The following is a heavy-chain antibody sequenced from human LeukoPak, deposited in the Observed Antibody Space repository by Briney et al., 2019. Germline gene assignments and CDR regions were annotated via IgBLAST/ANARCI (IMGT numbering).Heavy chain of an antibody. Sequence: PGGALRLSCAASGFTFYDYAMHWVRQAPGKGLEWVSLTSGVGGSTYYADSVKGRFTISRDNSKTSLYLQMNSLRTEDTALYYCAKDIVGTPALWLGGGGFGYWGQGTLVTVSS. D-gene: IGHD6-19*01. CDR1: GFTFYDYA. CDR3: AKDIVGTPALWLGGGGFGY. CDR2: TSGVGGST. J-gene: IGHJ4*02. V-gene: IGHV3-43*02.